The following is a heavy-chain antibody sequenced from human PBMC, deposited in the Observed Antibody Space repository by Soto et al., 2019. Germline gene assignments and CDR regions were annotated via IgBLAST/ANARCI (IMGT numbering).Heavy chain of an antibody. J-gene: IGHJ4*02. CDR3: ARFESNNYDFWSGFGY. Sequence: SETLSLTCAVSGGSISGGGFSWSWIREPPGKGLEWIGYILHTGGTQYNPSLKSRVSMSVDKSKNQFSLHLTSVTAADTAVYYCARFESNNYDFWSGFGYWGQGTLVTVSS. D-gene: IGHD3-3*01. CDR2: ILHTGGT. CDR1: GGSISGGGFS. V-gene: IGHV4-30-2*01.